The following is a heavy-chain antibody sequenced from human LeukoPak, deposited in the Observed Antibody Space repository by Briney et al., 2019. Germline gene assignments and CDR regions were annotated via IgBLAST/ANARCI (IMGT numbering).Heavy chain of an antibody. J-gene: IGHJ4*02. Sequence: GGSLRLSCAASGFTFSSYWMSWVRQAPGKGLEWVANIKQDGSEKYYVDSMKGRFTISRDNAKNSVDLQMNSLRAEDTAVYYCARDRSPLYYDSSGYDFGGQGTLVTVSS. CDR3: ARDRSPLYYDSSGYDF. CDR2: IKQDGSEK. V-gene: IGHV3-7*01. D-gene: IGHD3-22*01. CDR1: GFTFSSYW.